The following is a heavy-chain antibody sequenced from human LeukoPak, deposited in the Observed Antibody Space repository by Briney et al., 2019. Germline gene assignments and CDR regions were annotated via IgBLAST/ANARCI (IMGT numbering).Heavy chain of an antibody. Sequence: ASVKVSCKASGYTFTSYYIHWVRQAPGQGLEWMGIINPSGGSTSYAQKFQGRVTMTRDTSTSTVYMELSSLRSEDTAVYYCASIYLHGMDVWGQGTTVTVSS. V-gene: IGHV1-46*01. CDR1: GYTFTSYY. J-gene: IGHJ6*02. CDR3: ASIYLHGMDV. CDR2: INPSGGST. D-gene: IGHD5-12*01.